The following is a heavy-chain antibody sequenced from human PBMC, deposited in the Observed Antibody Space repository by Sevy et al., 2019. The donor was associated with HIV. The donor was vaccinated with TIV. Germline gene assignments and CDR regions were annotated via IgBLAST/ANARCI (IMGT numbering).Heavy chain of an antibody. D-gene: IGHD3-10*01. J-gene: IGHJ4*02. CDR1: GFTFTSYA. Sequence: GGSLRLSCAASGFTFTSYAMSWVRQAPGKGLEWVSAISGSGGRTYYGDSVKGRFTISRDNTKNTLNLQMNSLRAQGTAIYYGAKPTSYVYGSSSDPLPSSRNDYWGQGTLVTVSS. V-gene: IGHV3-23*01. CDR2: ISGSGGRT. CDR3: AKPTSYVYGSSSDPLPSSRNDY.